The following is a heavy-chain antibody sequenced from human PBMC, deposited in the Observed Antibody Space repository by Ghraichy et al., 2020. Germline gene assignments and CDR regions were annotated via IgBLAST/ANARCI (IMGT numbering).Heavy chain of an antibody. D-gene: IGHD6-19*01. Sequence: SVKVSCKASGGTFSSYAISWVRQAPGQGLEWMGRIIPILGIANYVQKFQGRVTITADKSTSTAYMELSSLRSEDTAVYYCASDPSPGSAGLADYWGQGTLVTVSS. CDR3: ASDPSPGSAGLADY. V-gene: IGHV1-69*04. J-gene: IGHJ4*02. CDR2: IIPILGIA. CDR1: GGTFSSYA.